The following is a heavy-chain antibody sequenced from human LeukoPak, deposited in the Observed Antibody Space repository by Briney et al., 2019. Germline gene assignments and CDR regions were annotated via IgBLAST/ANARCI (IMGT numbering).Heavy chain of an antibody. CDR1: GFTFSSYG. CDR2: LSYDGSKK. J-gene: IGHJ4*02. Sequence: GGSLRLSCVASGFTFSSYGMHWVRQAPGKGLEWVAGLSYDGSKKYSADSVKGRFTIARDNSKNTLYLEMNSLRAEDTAVYYCANGKADSGTYEFDYWGQGTLVTVSS. D-gene: IGHD3-10*01. CDR3: ANGKADSGTYEFDY. V-gene: IGHV3-30*18.